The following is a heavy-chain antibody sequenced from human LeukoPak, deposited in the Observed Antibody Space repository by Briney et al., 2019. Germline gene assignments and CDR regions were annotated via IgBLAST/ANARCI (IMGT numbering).Heavy chain of an antibody. Sequence: SETLSFTCAVYGGSFSGYYWSWIRQPPGKGLEWIGEINHSGSTNYNPSLKSRVTISVDTSKNQFSLKLSSVTAADTAVYYCARGPRGVMALDYWGQGTLVTVSS. CDR1: GGSFSGYY. V-gene: IGHV4-34*01. D-gene: IGHD3-10*01. J-gene: IGHJ4*02. CDR2: INHSGST. CDR3: ARGPRGVMALDY.